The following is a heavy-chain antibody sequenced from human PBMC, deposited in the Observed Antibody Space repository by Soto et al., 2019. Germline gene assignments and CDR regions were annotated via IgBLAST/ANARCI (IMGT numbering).Heavy chain of an antibody. V-gene: IGHV3-48*01. CDR3: ARAGPYGDYSYWYFDL. CDR2: ISSSSSTI. CDR1: GFTFSSYS. J-gene: IGHJ2*01. Sequence: GGSLRLSCGASGFTFSSYSMNWVRQAPGKGLEWVSYISSSSSTIYYADSVKGRFTISRDNAKNSLYLQMNSLRAEDTAVYYCARAGPYGDYSYWYFDLWGRGTLVTVSS. D-gene: IGHD4-17*01.